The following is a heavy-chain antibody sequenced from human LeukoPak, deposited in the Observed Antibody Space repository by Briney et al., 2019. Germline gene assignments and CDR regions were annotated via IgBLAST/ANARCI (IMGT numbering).Heavy chain of an antibody. D-gene: IGHD5-24*01. Sequence: GGSLRLSCADSGFTFSSYEMNWVRQAPGKGLEWVSYISSSGSTIYYADSVKGRFTISRDNAKNSLYLQMNSLRAEDTAVYFCARGRDGASAYWGQGALVTVSS. CDR1: GFTFSSYE. CDR2: ISSSGSTI. CDR3: ARGRDGASAY. V-gene: IGHV3-48*03. J-gene: IGHJ4*02.